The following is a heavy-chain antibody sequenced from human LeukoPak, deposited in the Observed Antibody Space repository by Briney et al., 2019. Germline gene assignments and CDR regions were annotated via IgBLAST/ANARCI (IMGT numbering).Heavy chain of an antibody. D-gene: IGHD3-9*01. V-gene: IGHV4-30-4*08. J-gene: IGHJ4*02. CDR2: IYYSGST. CDR1: GGSISSGDYY. Sequence: SQTLSLTCTVSGGSISSGDYYWSWIRQPPGKGLEWIGYIYYSGSTYYNPSRKGGVTISVDTSKNQFSLKLSSVTAADTAVYYCARAFDLYYFDYWGQGTLVTVSS. CDR3: ARAFDLYYFDY.